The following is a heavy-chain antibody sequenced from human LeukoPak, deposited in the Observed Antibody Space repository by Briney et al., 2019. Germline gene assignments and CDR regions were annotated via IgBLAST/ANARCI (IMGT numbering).Heavy chain of an antibody. CDR1: GYYFTTYW. V-gene: IGHV5-51*01. J-gene: IGHJ6*03. D-gene: IGHD1-1*01. Sequence: GESLKISCKGSGYYFTTYWIGWVRQMPGKGLERLGIIYPGDSDTRYSPSFQGQVTISADKSISTAYLQWSSLKASDTAMYFCARLPRHTSYYMDVWGKGTTVTVSS. CDR3: ARLPRHTSYYMDV. CDR2: IYPGDSDT.